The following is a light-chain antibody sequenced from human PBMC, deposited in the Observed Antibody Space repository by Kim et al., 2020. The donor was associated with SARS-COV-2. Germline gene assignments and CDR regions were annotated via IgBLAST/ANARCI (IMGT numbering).Light chain of an antibody. V-gene: IGKV1-5*03. CDR1: QSISSW. CDR2: KAS. J-gene: IGKJ2*03. Sequence: DIQMTQSPSTLSASVGDRVTITCRASQSISSWLAWYQQKQGKAPKLLIYKASSLESGVPSRFSGSGSGTEFTLTFSSLQPDDFATYYCQQYNSYSFSFGQGTKLEI. CDR3: QQYNSYSFS.